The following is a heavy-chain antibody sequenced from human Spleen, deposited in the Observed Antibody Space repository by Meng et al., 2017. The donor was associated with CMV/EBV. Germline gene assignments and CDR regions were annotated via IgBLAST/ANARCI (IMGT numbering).Heavy chain of an antibody. J-gene: IGHJ5*02. Sequence: GSVTSGSYYWSWIRQPPGKGLEWIGYISNRGRSNYNPSLKSRVTISVDTSKNQFSLSLNSMTVADTAVYYCALYYYDYSDSYYDWLDPWGQGTLVTVSS. CDR1: GSVTSGSYY. V-gene: IGHV4-61*01. D-gene: IGHD3-22*01. CDR3: ALYYYDYSDSYYDWLDP. CDR2: ISNRGRS.